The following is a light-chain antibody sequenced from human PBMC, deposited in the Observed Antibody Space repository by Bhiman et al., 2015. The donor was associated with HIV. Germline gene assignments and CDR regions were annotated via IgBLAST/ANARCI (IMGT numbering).Light chain of an antibody. Sequence: QSALPQPASVSGSPGQSITISCTGGTNDIGAYNYVSWYQQHPGKAPKLIIFDVSHRPSGVSDRFSGSQSGVTASLTLSGLQAEDEADYYCCSYAGSSSPYVFGTGTKVTVL. J-gene: IGLJ1*01. CDR3: CSYAGSSSPYV. V-gene: IGLV2-14*03. CDR2: DVS. CDR1: TNDIGAYNY.